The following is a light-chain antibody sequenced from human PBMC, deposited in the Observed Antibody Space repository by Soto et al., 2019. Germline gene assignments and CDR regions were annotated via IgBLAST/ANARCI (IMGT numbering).Light chain of an antibody. CDR2: AAS. V-gene: IGKV1-39*01. CDR3: QQTYSSPIT. CDR1: QSISSY. Sequence: DTQMNQSPSSLSASVGDSIAITCRASQSISSYLNWYQQKPGKAPKLLISAASILQSGVPSRFSGSGSVTDFTLTISNLQPEDFAGYYCQQTYSSPITFGQGTRLEIK. J-gene: IGKJ5*01.